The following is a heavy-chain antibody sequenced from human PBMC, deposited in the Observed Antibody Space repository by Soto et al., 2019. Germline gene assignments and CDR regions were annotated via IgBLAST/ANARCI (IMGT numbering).Heavy chain of an antibody. CDR3: ATGEATASDY. Sequence: QLQLQESGPGLVKPSETLSLTCTVSGGSISSSSYYWGWIRQPPGKGLEWIGRIYYSGSTYYNPSLKSRVTISVDTSKNQFSLKLSSVTAADTAVYYCATGEATASDYWGQGTLVTVSS. CDR1: GGSISSSSYY. D-gene: IGHD3-10*01. J-gene: IGHJ4*02. CDR2: IYYSGST. V-gene: IGHV4-39*01.